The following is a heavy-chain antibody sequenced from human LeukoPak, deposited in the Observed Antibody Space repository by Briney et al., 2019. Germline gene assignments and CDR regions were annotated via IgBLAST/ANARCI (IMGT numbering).Heavy chain of an antibody. CDR1: VFTFSNYW. Sequence: PGGSLRLSCAASVFTFSNYWMHWVRQAPGKGLVWVSRINSYARSTSYADSVKGRFTISRDNSKNTLYLQMNSLRAEDTAVYYCVKVAKYYYGSETYYFFEQWGQGTPVTASS. CDR2: INSYARST. CDR3: VKVAKYYYGSETYYFFEQ. J-gene: IGHJ4*02. D-gene: IGHD3-10*01. V-gene: IGHV3-74*01.